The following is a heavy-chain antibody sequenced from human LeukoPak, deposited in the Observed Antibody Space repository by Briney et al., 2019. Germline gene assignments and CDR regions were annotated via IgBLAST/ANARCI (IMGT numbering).Heavy chain of an antibody. Sequence: PGGSLRLSCAASGFTFSSYAMSWVRQAPGKALDWVSTISGSGGGTYYADSVKGRFTISRDNSKNTLYLQMNSLRADVTAVYYCAKAPYSTSWYDWGRFDYWGQGTLVTVSS. CDR2: ISGSGGGT. J-gene: IGHJ4*02. D-gene: IGHD6-13*01. V-gene: IGHV3-23*01. CDR1: GFTFSSYA. CDR3: AKAPYSTSWYDWGRFDY.